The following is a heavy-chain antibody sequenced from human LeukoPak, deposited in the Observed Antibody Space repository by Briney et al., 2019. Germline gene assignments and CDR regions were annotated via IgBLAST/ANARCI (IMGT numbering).Heavy chain of an antibody. J-gene: IGHJ4*02. Sequence: GGSLRLSCAASGFTFSSYEMNWVRQAPGKGLEWVSYISSSGSTIYYADSVKGRFTISRDKAKTSLFLQMNSLRVDDTALYYCVRGEVTYSLDYWGQGTLVIVSA. CDR1: GFTFSSYE. V-gene: IGHV3-48*03. D-gene: IGHD2-15*01. CDR2: ISSSGSTI. CDR3: VRGEVTYSLDY.